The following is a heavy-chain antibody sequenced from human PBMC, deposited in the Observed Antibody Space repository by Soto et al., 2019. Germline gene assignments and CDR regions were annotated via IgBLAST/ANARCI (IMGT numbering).Heavy chain of an antibody. CDR2: IYHSGST. Sequence: SETLSLTCAVSGGSISSSNWWSWVRQPPGKGLEWIGEIYHSGSTNYNPSLKSRVTISVDKSKNQFSLKLSSVTAADTAVYYCARNQRCSSTSCYLNWFDPWGQGTLVTVSS. D-gene: IGHD2-2*01. J-gene: IGHJ5*02. V-gene: IGHV4-4*02. CDR3: ARNQRCSSTSCYLNWFDP. CDR1: GGSISSSNW.